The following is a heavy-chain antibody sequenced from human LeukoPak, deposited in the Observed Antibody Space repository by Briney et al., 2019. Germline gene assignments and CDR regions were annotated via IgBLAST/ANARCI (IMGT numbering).Heavy chain of an antibody. Sequence: SETLSLTCTVPGGSISSYYWSWIRQPPGKGLEWIGYIYYSGSTNYNPSLKSRVTISVDTSKNQFSLKLSSVTAADTAVYYCARLSDYGDAFDYWGQGTLVTVSS. D-gene: IGHD4-17*01. CDR1: GGSISSYY. CDR3: ARLSDYGDAFDY. V-gene: IGHV4-59*01. CDR2: IYYSGST. J-gene: IGHJ4*02.